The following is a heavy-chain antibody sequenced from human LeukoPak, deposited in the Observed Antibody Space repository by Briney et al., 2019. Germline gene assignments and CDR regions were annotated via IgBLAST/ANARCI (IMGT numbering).Heavy chain of an antibody. CDR2: ISAYNGNT. V-gene: IGHV1-18*01. J-gene: IGHJ5*02. D-gene: IGHD2-2*01. CDR3: ARGDGYCSSTSCYDNWFDP. Sequence: ASVKVSCKASGYTFTSYGISWVRQAPGQGLEWMGWISAYNGNTNYAQKLQGRVTMTTDTSTSTAYMELRSLRSDDTAVYYCARGDGYCSSTSCYDNWFDPWGQGTLVAVSS. CDR1: GYTFTSYG.